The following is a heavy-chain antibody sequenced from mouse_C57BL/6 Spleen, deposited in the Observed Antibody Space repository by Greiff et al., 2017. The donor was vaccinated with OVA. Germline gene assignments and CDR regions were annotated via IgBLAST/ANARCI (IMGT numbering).Heavy chain of an antibody. CDR3: TRRGGFPYAMDY. V-gene: IGHV1-15*01. Sequence: DQLQQSGAELVRPGASVTLSCKASGYTFTDYEMHWVKQTPVHGLEWIGAIDPETGGTAYNQKFKGKAILTADKSSSTAYMELRSLTSEDSAVYYCTRRGGFPYAMDYWGQGTSVTVSS. CDR1: GYTFTDYE. CDR2: IDPETGGT. J-gene: IGHJ4*01.